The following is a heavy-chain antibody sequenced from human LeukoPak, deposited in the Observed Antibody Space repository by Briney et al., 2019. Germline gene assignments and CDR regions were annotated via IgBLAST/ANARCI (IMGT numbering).Heavy chain of an antibody. D-gene: IGHD5-12*01. J-gene: IGHJ6*03. CDR1: GFTFSSYW. Sequence: GSLRLSCAASGFTFSSYWMSWVRQAPGKGLEWVANIKQDGSEKYYVDSVKGRFTISRDNAKNSLYLQMNSLRAEDTAVYYCARDLYSGYDSFYYYYYMDVWGKGTTVTVSS. CDR2: IKQDGSEK. V-gene: IGHV3-7*01. CDR3: ARDLYSGYDSFYYYYYMDV.